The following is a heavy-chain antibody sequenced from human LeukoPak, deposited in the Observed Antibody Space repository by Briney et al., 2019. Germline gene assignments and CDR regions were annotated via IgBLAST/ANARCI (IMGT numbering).Heavy chain of an antibody. CDR1: GGSISSLY. CDR3: ARAGSSSRWVNDY. Sequence: SETLSLTCSVSGGSISSLYWSWIRQPPGKGLEWIGYIYYTGSTNYNPSLKSRVTMFVDMSKNQFSLRLSSVTAADTAVYYCARAGSSSRWVNDYWGQGTLVTVSS. J-gene: IGHJ4*02. D-gene: IGHD6-13*01. CDR2: IYYTGST. V-gene: IGHV4-59*08.